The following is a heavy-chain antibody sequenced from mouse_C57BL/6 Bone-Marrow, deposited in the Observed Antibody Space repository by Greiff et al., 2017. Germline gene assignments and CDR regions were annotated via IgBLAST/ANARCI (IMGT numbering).Heavy chain of an antibody. D-gene: IGHD1-1*01. CDR1: GFNIKDDY. Sequence: VQLQQSGAELVRPGASVKLSCTASGFNIKDDYMHWVKQRPEQGLEWIGWIDPENGDTEYASQFQGKATITADTSSNTAYLQLSSLTSEDTAVYYCTRIYYGSRYFDVWGTGTTVTVSS. J-gene: IGHJ1*03. CDR3: TRIYYGSRYFDV. V-gene: IGHV14-4*01. CDR2: IDPENGDT.